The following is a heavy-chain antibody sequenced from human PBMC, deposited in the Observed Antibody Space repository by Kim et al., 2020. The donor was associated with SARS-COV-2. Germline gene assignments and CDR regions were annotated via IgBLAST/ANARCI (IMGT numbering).Heavy chain of an antibody. J-gene: IGHJ6*03. CDR3: ARGGGDGYDALYYYYKYMDV. CDR1: SGSVSSYY. D-gene: IGHD5-12*01. Sequence: SETLSLTCTVSSGSVSSYYWSWIRQPPGKGLEWIGYIYSSGRTHYNPSLKSRVTISIDTSKNQFSLRLSSVTTADTAVYSCARGGGDGYDALYYYYKYMDVWGKGTAVTVSS. CDR2: IYSSGRT. V-gene: IGHV4-59*02.